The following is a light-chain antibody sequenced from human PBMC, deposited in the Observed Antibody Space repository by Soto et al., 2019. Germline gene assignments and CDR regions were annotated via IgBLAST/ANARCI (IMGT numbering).Light chain of an antibody. J-gene: IGLJ1*01. CDR2: EVN. CDR1: SSDIGGYNY. CDR3: SSYAGSSNV. Sequence: QSVLTQPACVSGSPGQSITISCSGSSSDIGGYNYVSWYQQHPGKAPKLMIYEVNKRPSGVPDRFSGSKSGNTASLTVSGLQAEDEADYYCSSYAGSSNVFGTGTKLTVL. V-gene: IGLV2-8*01.